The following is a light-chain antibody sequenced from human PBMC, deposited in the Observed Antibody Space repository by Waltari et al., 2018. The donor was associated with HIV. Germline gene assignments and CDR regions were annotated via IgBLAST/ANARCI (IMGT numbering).Light chain of an antibody. J-gene: IGKJ5*01. V-gene: IGKV4-1*01. CDR1: ESVLSSSNNVNY. Sequence: DIVLTQSPETLSVSLGERAAINCKSGESVLSSSNNVNYFAWYQQRPGQPPTLLFSEASSRSSGVPARFAASGSRTDFTLTIDDLQADDVAVYFCQQYYSTPTFGRGTQLV. CDR3: QQYYSTPT. CDR2: EAS.